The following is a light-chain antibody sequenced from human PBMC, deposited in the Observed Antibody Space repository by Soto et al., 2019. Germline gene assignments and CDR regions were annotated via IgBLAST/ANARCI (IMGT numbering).Light chain of an antibody. CDR3: QQYGSSPET. Sequence: EIVMTQSPATLSVSPGERATLSCRASQSVGSNLAWYQQKPGLAPRLLIYDASYRATGIPDRFSGSGSGTDFTLTISRLEPEDFAVYYCQQYGSSPETFGQGTKVDI. V-gene: IGKV3D-20*01. CDR1: QSVGSN. CDR2: DAS. J-gene: IGKJ1*01.